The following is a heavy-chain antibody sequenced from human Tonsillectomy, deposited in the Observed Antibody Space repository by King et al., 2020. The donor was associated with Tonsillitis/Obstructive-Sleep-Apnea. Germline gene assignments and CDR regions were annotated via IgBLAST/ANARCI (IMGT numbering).Heavy chain of an antibody. CDR1: GFSFTTYD. CDR2: IWFDGRSK. D-gene: IGHD1-1*01. V-gene: IGHV3-33*01. J-gene: IGHJ3*02. Sequence: VQLVESGGGVVQPGRSLRLSCVASGFSFTTYDMHWVRQAPGKGLEWVAFIWFDGRSKCYADSVQGRFTISRDNSKNTLYLQMNSLRAEDTAVYYCARAGNDVDAFDIWGQGTIVTVSS. CDR3: ARAGNDVDAFDI.